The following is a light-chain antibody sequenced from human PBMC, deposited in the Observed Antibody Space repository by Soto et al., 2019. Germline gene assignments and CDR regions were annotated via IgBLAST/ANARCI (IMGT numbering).Light chain of an antibody. V-gene: IGLV2-8*01. Sequence: QSALTQPPSASGSPGQSVTISCNGASSDVGAYNFVSWYQQHPGKAPKLMIYEVNNRPSGVPDRFSGSKSGNTASLTVSGLQAEDEADYYCSSYAGSNNFEVFGTGTKLTVL. J-gene: IGLJ1*01. CDR2: EVN. CDR3: SSYAGSNNFEV. CDR1: SSDVGAYNF.